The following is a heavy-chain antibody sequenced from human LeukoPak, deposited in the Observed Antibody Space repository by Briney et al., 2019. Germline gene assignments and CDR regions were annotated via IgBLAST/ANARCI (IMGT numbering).Heavy chain of an antibody. J-gene: IGHJ4*02. V-gene: IGHV3-21*01. CDR1: GFTFSSYS. CDR3: ARVGGAYYGSGSYYSGY. Sequence: GGSLRLSCAASGFTFSSYSMNWVRQAPGKGLELVSSISSSSSYIYYADSVKGRFTISRDNANHSLYLQMNSLRAEDTAVYYCARVGGAYYGSGSYYSGYWGQGTLVTVSS. D-gene: IGHD3-10*01. CDR2: ISSSSSYI.